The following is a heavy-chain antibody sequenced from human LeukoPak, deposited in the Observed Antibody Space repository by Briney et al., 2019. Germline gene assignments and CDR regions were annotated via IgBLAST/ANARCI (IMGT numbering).Heavy chain of an antibody. J-gene: IGHJ4*02. CDR2: INHSGST. Sequence: SETLSLTCAVYGGSFSGYYWSWIRQPPGKGLEWIGEINHSGSTNYNPSLKSRVTISVDTSKNQFSLKLSSVTAADTAVYCCARTSSSGWSRYYFDYWGQGTLVTVSS. CDR1: GGSFSGYY. D-gene: IGHD6-19*01. CDR3: ARTSSSGWSRYYFDY. V-gene: IGHV4-34*01.